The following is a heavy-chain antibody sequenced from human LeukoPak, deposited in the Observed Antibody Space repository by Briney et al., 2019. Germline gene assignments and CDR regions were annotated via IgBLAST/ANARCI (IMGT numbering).Heavy chain of an antibody. CDR2: LYSDGTT. Sequence: GGSRRLSCAASGFAVSNNYMSWVRQAPGKGLEWVSVLYSDGTTYYVDSVKGRFTISRDHSKNTLYLQMSSLRAEDTAVYYCATASYSGWTASHDYWGQGTLVTVFS. D-gene: IGHD6-6*01. J-gene: IGHJ4*02. CDR3: ATASYSGWTASHDY. V-gene: IGHV3-66*01. CDR1: GFAVSNNY.